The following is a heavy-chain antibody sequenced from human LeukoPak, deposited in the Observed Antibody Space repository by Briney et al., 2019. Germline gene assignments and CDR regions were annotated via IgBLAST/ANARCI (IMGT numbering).Heavy chain of an antibody. CDR2: FDPEDGET. V-gene: IGHV1-24*01. J-gene: IGHJ4*02. Sequence: GASVKVSCKASGYTFTSYYMHWVRQAPGKGLEWMGGFDPEDGETIYAQKFQGRVTITADESTNTAYMELRSLRSEDTAVYYCTRGSGDSSGYDLPKPYSYWGQGTLVTVSS. CDR3: TRGSGDSSGYDLPKPYSY. CDR1: GYTFTSYY. D-gene: IGHD5-12*01.